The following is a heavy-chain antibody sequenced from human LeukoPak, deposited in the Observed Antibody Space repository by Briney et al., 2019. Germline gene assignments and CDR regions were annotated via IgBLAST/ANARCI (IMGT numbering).Heavy chain of an antibody. CDR3: ARGRYNSGSDFDY. D-gene: IGHD6-19*01. CDR2: INHSGST. V-gene: IGHV4-34*01. J-gene: IGHJ4*02. Sequence: SETLSLTCAVYGGSFSGYYWSWIRQPPGKGLEWIGEINHSGSTNYNPSLKSRVTISVDTSKNQFSLKLSSVTAADTAVYYCARGRYNSGSDFDYWGQGTLVTVSS. CDR1: GGSFSGYY.